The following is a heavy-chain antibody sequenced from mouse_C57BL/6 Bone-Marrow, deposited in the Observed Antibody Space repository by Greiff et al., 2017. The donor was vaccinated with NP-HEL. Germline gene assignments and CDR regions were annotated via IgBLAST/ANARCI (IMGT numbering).Heavy chain of an antibody. CDR1: GFTFTDYY. CDR3: ASPNYYGYDVWFAY. J-gene: IGHJ3*01. CDR2: IRNKANGDTT. Sequence: EVQRVESGGGLVQPGGSLSLSCAASGFTFTDYYMSWVRQPPGKALEWLGFIRNKANGDTTEYSASVKGRFTISRDNPQSILYLQMNALRADDSATYYCASPNYYGYDVWFAYWGQGTLVTVSA. D-gene: IGHD2-2*01. V-gene: IGHV7-3*01.